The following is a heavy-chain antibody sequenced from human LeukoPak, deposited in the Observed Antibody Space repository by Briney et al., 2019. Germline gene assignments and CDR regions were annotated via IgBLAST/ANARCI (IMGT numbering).Heavy chain of an antibody. V-gene: IGHV4-59*01. CDR2: IYYSGST. CDR3: ARVDTVNYYYYMDV. D-gene: IGHD4-17*01. CDR1: GGSISSYY. Sequence: PSETLSLTCTVSGGSISSYYWSWIRQPPGKGLEWIGYIYYSGSTNYNPSLKSRVTISVDTSKNQFSLRLSSVTAADTAVYYCARVDTVNYYYYMDVWGKGTPVTVSS. J-gene: IGHJ6*03.